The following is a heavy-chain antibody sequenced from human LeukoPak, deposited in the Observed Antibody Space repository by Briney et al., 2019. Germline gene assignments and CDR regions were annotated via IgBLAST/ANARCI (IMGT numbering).Heavy chain of an antibody. D-gene: IGHD6-13*01. CDR3: ARFALSSSLDY. Sequence: GESLKISCKVSGYRLSNNWIGWVRQVPGKGLEWMGIIYPGYSDTRYSPSFQGQVTFSVDTSTSTVYLQWSSLKASDTAIYYCARFALSSSLDYWGQGTLVTVSP. CDR1: GYRLSNNW. CDR2: IYPGYSDT. V-gene: IGHV5-51*01. J-gene: IGHJ4*02.